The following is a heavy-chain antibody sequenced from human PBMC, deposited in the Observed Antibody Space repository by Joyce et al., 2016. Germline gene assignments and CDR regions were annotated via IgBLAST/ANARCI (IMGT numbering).Heavy chain of an antibody. V-gene: IGHV3-23*01. Sequence: EVQILESGGGLVQPGGSLRLSCLVSGFTFNTYNRNWVRQAPGKGLEWVSGISTSGSGTYYAESVRGRFTISRDNLKNTLYLEMNSLTAEDTAVYYCAGGMLRRSSYWGQGTLVTVSS. D-gene: IGHD3-16*01. CDR2: ISTSGSGT. J-gene: IGHJ4*02. CDR1: GFTFNTYN. CDR3: AGGMLRRSSY.